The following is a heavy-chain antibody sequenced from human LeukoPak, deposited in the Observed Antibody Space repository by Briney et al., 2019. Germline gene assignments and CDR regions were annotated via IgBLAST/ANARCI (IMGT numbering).Heavy chain of an antibody. CDR3: AKSRYSSSWYYFDY. Sequence: GGSLRLSCAASGFTFSSYGMSWVRQAPGKGLEWVSAISGSGGSTYYADSVKGRFTISRDNSKNTLYLQMNSLRAEDTAVYYCAKSRYSSSWYYFDYWGQGTLVTVSS. J-gene: IGHJ4*02. D-gene: IGHD6-13*01. CDR1: GFTFSSYG. V-gene: IGHV3-23*01. CDR2: ISGSGGST.